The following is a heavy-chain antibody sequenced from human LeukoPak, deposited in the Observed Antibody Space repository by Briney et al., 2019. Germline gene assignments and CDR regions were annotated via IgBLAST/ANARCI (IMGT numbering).Heavy chain of an antibody. J-gene: IGHJ4*02. CDR2: INPNSGGT. V-gene: IGHV1-2*02. CDR1: GYTFTGYY. Sequence: ASVKVSCKASGYTFTGYYMHWVRQAPGQGLEWMGWINPNSGGTNYAQKFQGRVTMTRDTSISTAYVELRSLRSDDTAVYYCARAYQTGTNFDYWGQGTLVTVSS. D-gene: IGHD1-14*01. CDR3: ARAYQTGTNFDY.